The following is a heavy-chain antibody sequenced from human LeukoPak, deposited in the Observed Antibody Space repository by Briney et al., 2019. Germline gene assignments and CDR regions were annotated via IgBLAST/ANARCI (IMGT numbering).Heavy chain of an antibody. V-gene: IGHV1-18*01. Sequence: ASVKVSCKASGYTFTGYGISWVRQAPGQGLEWTGWISTYNGDTNYAQKLQGRVSMTTDTSTSTAYMELRSLRSDDTAMYYCARDFTYYDSSGYYRRLYYFDYWGQGTLVTVSS. D-gene: IGHD3-22*01. CDR2: ISTYNGDT. J-gene: IGHJ4*02. CDR3: ARDFTYYDSSGYYRRLYYFDY. CDR1: GYTFTGYG.